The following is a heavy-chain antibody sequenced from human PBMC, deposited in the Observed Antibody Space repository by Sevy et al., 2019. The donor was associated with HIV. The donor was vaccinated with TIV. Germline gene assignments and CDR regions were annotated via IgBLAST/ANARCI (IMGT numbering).Heavy chain of an antibody. CDR2: IWYDGSNK. D-gene: IGHD3-3*01. CDR1: GFTFSSYG. Sequence: GGSLRLSCAASGFTFSSYGMHWVRQAPGKGLEWVAVIWYDGSNKYYADSVKGRFTISRDNSKNTLYLQMNSLRAEDTAVYYCARGELNYDFRSGSRGPFDYWGQGTLVTVSS. CDR3: ARGELNYDFRSGSRGPFDY. J-gene: IGHJ4*02. V-gene: IGHV3-33*01.